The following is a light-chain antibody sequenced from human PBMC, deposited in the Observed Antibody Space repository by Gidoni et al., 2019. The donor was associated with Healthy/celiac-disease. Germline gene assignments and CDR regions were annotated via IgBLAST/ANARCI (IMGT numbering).Light chain of an antibody. J-gene: IGKJ5*01. Sequence: PSSLSASVGDRVTITGRGSQGSSSYLNWYQQKPGKAPKLLIYAASSLQSGVPERFSGSGSGTDFTLTISRLQPEDFATYYCQQSYSTPITFGQGTRLEIK. V-gene: IGKV1-39*01. CDR2: AAS. CDR3: QQSYSTPIT. CDR1: QGSSSY.